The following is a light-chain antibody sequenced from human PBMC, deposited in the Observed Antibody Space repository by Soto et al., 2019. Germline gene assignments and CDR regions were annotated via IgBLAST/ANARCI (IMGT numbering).Light chain of an antibody. J-gene: IGKJ5*01. CDR2: DAS. CDR3: QQYYSTPIT. CDR1: QSISSW. V-gene: IGKV1-5*01. Sequence: DIQMNLSHHTLLASIGDRVAXTCRASQSISSWLAWYQQKPGKAPKLLIYDASSLESGVPSRFSGSGSGTEFTLTISSLQAEDVAVYYCQQYYSTPITFGQGTRMEIK.